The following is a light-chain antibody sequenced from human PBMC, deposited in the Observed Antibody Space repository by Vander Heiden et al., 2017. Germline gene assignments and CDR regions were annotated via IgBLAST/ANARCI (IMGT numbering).Light chain of an antibody. CDR3: QSYDSSMSGVV. Sequence: QSVLTHPPSVSGAPGRRVTLSCTGNGSNIGAGYDVQWYQQVPGTHPKLLIFGINHRPSGVPDRFSASKSGTSASLTITGLQAEDEADYYCQSYDSSMSGVVFGGGTKLTVL. V-gene: IGLV1-40*01. CDR1: GSNIGAGYD. J-gene: IGLJ2*01. CDR2: GIN.